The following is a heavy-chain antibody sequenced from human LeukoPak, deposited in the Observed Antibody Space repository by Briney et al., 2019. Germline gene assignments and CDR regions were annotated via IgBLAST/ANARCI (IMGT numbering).Heavy chain of an antibody. CDR3: ARGNRPYGEHEAFDI. V-gene: IGHV4-34*01. D-gene: IGHD3-10*01. CDR1: DESFSGYY. J-gene: IGHJ3*02. CDR2: IDHSGST. Sequence: SETLSLTCAVYDESFSGYYCSWIRQPPRKGLEWIGEIDHSGSTNYNPSLQSRVTISVDTSKNQFSLKVSSVSAADTAVYYCARGNRPYGEHEAFDIWGHGTTVTVSP.